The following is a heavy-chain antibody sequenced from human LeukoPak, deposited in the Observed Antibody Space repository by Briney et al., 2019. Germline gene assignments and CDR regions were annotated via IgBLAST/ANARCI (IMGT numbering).Heavy chain of an antibody. J-gene: IGHJ4*02. V-gene: IGHV3-30*02. CDR1: GFTFSSYS. CDR2: IRYDGCNK. Sequence: PGGSLRLSCAASGFTFSSYSMNWVRQAPGKGLEWVAFIRYDGCNKYYADPVKGRFTISRDNSKNTLYLQMNSLRAEDTAVYYCAKFSVAGTDYWGQGTLVTVSS. D-gene: IGHD6-19*01. CDR3: AKFSVAGTDY.